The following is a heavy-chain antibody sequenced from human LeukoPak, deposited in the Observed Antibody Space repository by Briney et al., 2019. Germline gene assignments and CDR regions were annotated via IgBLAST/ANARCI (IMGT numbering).Heavy chain of an antibody. J-gene: IGHJ6*03. D-gene: IGHD5-12*01. CDR1: GYTFTGYY. CDR2: INPNSGGT. CDR3: AKTDVDIVATISHPLYYYYYYMDV. Sequence: GASVKVSCKASGYTFTGYYMHWVRQAPGQGLEWMGWINPNSGGTNYAQKFQGRVTMTRDTSISTAYMELSRLRSDDTAVYYCAKTDVDIVATISHPLYYYYYYMDVWGKGTTVTVSS. V-gene: IGHV1-2*02.